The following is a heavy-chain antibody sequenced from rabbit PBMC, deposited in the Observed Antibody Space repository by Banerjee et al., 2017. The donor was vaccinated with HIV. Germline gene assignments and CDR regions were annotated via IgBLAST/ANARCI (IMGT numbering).Heavy chain of an antibody. Sequence: QEQLEESGGDLVKPGASLTLTCTASGFSFSSSAMCWVRQAPGKRPEWITCIDNGNGNTYYASWAKGRFTISKTSSTTVTLQMTSLTAADTATYFCARKDAGYAGSNLWGPGTLVTVS. CDR3: ARKDAGYAGSNL. CDR1: GFSFSSSA. J-gene: IGHJ4*01. V-gene: IGHV1S45*01. D-gene: IGHD4-2*01. CDR2: IDNGNGNT.